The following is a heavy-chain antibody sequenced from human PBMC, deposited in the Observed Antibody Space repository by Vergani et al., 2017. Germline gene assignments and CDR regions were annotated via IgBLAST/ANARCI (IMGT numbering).Heavy chain of an antibody. CDR1: GGSISSSSYY. CDR2: IYYSGST. J-gene: IGHJ3*02. V-gene: IGHV4-31*03. Sequence: QLQLQESGPGLVKPSETLSLTCTVSGGSISSSSYYWGWIRQPPGKGLEWIGYIYYSGSTYYNPSLKSRVTISVDTSKNQFSLKLSSVTAADTAVYYCARGLYYYDSSGYSDDAFDIWGQGTMVTVSS. D-gene: IGHD3-22*01. CDR3: ARGLYYYDSSGYSDDAFDI.